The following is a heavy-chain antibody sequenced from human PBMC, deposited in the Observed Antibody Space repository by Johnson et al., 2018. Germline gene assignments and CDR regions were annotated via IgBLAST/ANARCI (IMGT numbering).Heavy chain of an antibody. CDR1: GFTFSSYA. J-gene: IGHJ6*03. CDR2: ISGSGGST. D-gene: IGHD4-23*01. CDR3: ARAGYSSYGGSIDYYYYMDV. V-gene: IGHV3-23*04. Sequence: VQLVQSGGGLVQPGGSLRLSCAASGFTFSSYAMSWVRQAPGKGLEWVSAISGSGGSTYYADSVKGRFTIPRDNSKNTRYLQMNSRGAEDTAVYYCARAGYSSYGGSIDYYYYMDVWGKGTTVTVSS.